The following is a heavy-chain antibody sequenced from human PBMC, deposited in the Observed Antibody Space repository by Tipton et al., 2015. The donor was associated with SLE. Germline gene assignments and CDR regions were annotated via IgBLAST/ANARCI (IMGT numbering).Heavy chain of an antibody. J-gene: IGHJ3*02. V-gene: IGHV4-38-2*02. CDR1: GYSISSGYY. CDR2: IYHSGST. CDR3: ARDTGDAFDI. Sequence: TLSLTCAVSGYSISSGYYWGWIRQPPGKGLEWIGSIYHSGSTYYNPPLKSRVTISVDTSKNQFSLKLSSVTAADTAVYYCARDTGDAFDIWGQGTMITVSS.